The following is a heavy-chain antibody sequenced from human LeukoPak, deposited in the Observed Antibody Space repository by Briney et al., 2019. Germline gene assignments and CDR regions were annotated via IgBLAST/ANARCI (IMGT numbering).Heavy chain of an antibody. Sequence: SETLSLTCTVSGGSISSYYWSWIRQPAGKGLEWIGRIYTSGSTNYNPSLKSRVTISVDTSKNQFSLKLSSVTAADTAVYYCARGAQYYDFWSGYYGGSNWFDPWGQGTLVTVSS. CDR3: ARGAQYYDFWSGYYGGSNWFDP. V-gene: IGHV4-4*07. J-gene: IGHJ5*02. CDR2: IYTSGST. CDR1: GGSISSYY. D-gene: IGHD3-3*01.